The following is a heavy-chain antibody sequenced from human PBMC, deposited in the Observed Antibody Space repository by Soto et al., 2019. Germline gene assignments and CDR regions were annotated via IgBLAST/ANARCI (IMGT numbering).Heavy chain of an antibody. V-gene: IGHV4-39*01. CDR1: GGSISSSSYY. D-gene: IGHD3-3*01. CDR2: IYYSGST. Sequence: QLQLQESGPGLVKPSETLSLTCTVSGGSISSSSYYWGWIRQPPGKGLEWIGGIYYSGSTYYNPSLKSRVTISVDTSKNQFSLKLSSVTAADTAVYYCARHLPNVYDFWSGYLSWFDPWGQGTLVTVSS. J-gene: IGHJ5*02. CDR3: ARHLPNVYDFWSGYLSWFDP.